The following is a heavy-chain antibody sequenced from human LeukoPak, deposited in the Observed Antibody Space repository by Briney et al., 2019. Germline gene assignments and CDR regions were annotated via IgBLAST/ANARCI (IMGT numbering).Heavy chain of an antibody. CDR3: TTDGGWYYFDY. CDR2: IKSKTDGGTT. J-gene: IGHJ4*02. CDR1: GYTFSNAW. V-gene: IGHV3-15*01. D-gene: IGHD6-19*01. Sequence: AGGSLRLSCAASGYTFSNAWMSWVRQAPGKGLEWVGRIKSKTDGGTTDYAAPVKGRFTISRDDSKNTLYLQMNSLKTEDTAVYYCTTDGGWYYFDYWGQGTLVTVSS.